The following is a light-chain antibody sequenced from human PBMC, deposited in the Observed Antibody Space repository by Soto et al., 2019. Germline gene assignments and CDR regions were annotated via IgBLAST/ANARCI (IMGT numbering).Light chain of an antibody. CDR3: HQYSGLYT. CDR2: KAS. V-gene: IGKV1-5*03. J-gene: IGKJ2*01. Sequence: DIQMTQSPSALSASVGDRVTITCRASQSISRWVAWYQQKPGKAPKLLIYKASSLQGGVPSRFSGSGSGTEFTLTISGLQLDDVATYYCHQYSGLYTFGQGTNLEI. CDR1: QSISRW.